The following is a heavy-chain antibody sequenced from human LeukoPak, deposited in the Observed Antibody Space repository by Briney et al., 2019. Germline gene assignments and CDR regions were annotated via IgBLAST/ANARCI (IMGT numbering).Heavy chain of an antibody. CDR3: ARGASGWGSLDY. Sequence: GRSLSLSRAASLFTFSSYWMHWVRHAPPKGLVWVSRINSDGSIRNYVDSVKGRFTIPRDNGKNTLYLEMSSLRAEDTAVYYCARGASGWGSLDYWGQGTLVTVSS. CDR1: LFTFSSYW. V-gene: IGHV3-74*01. J-gene: IGHJ4*02. D-gene: IGHD3-16*01. CDR2: INSDGSIR.